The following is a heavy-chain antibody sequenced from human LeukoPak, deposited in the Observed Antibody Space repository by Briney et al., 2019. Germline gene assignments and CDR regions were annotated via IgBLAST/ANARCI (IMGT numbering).Heavy chain of an antibody. Sequence: SETLSLTCAVYGGSFSGYYWSWIRQPPGKGLEWIGEINHSGSTNYNPSLKSRVTISVDTSKNQFSLKLSSVTAADTAVYYCASGGYYDILTGYPPDYDYYYGMDVWGQGTTVTVSS. D-gene: IGHD3-9*01. J-gene: IGHJ6*02. CDR3: ASGGYYDILTGYPPDYDYYYGMDV. CDR1: GGSFSGYY. CDR2: INHSGST. V-gene: IGHV4-34*01.